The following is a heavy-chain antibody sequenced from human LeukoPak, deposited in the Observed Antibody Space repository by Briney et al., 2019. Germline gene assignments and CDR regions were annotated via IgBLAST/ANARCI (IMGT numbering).Heavy chain of an antibody. D-gene: IGHD2-15*01. CDR1: GFTFSSYG. CDR3: AKCAIVVVVAATRCYFDY. Sequence: GGSLRLSCAASGFTFSSYGMHWVRQAPGKGLEWVAVIWYDGSNKYYADSVKGRFTISRDNSKNTLYLQMNSLRAEDTAVYYCAKCAIVVVVAATRCYFDYWGQGTLVTVSS. CDR2: IWYDGSNK. J-gene: IGHJ4*02. V-gene: IGHV3-33*06.